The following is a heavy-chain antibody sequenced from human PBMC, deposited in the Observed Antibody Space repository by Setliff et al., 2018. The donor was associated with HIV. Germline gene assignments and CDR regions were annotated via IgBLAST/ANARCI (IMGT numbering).Heavy chain of an antibody. Sequence: SETLSLTCVVFNGSINSGTYYWSWIRQPAGKGLEWIGRIYTSGSTNYNPSLKSRVTISVDTSKNQFSLKLSSVTAADTAVYYCARVAPKGYQLRFSSVWGQGTTVTVSS. CDR1: NGSINSGTYY. J-gene: IGHJ6*02. D-gene: IGHD2-2*01. CDR3: ARVAPKGYQLRFSSV. V-gene: IGHV4-61*02. CDR2: IYTSGST.